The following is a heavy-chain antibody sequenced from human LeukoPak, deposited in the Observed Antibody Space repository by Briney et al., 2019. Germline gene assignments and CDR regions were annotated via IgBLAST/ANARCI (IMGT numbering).Heavy chain of an antibody. CDR1: GYTFTSYA. V-gene: IGHV1-3*01. CDR3: ARVQSAYCSSSSCYGGYFDY. Sequence: ASVKVSCKASGYTFTSYAMHWVRQAPGQRPEWIGWINARNGNTKYSQKFQGRVTITRDTSASTAYMELSSLRPEDTSVYYCARVQSAYCSSSSCYGGYFDYWGQGTLVTVSS. CDR2: INARNGNT. D-gene: IGHD2-2*01. J-gene: IGHJ4*02.